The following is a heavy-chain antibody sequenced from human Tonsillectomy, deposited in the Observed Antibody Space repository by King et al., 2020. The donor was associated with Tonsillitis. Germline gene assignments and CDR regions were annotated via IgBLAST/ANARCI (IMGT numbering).Heavy chain of an antibody. Sequence: VQLQESGGGLIQPGGSLRLSCAASGFTVSGNYMSWVRQAPGKGLECVSVIYSGGSTYYADSVKGRFSISRDNSKNTLYLQMNSLRSEDTAVYYCARFAYGDYFDCWGQGSLVTVSS. D-gene: IGHD4-17*01. CDR1: GFTVSGNY. CDR2: IYSGGST. CDR3: ARFAYGDYFDC. V-gene: IGHV3-53*01. J-gene: IGHJ4*02.